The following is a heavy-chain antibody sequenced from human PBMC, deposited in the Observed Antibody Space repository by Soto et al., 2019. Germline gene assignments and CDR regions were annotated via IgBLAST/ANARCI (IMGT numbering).Heavy chain of an antibody. CDR3: ARERKTQLFLTGYYRSYYYMDV. D-gene: IGHD3-9*01. CDR1: SGSISSSNW. CDR2: IYHSGST. J-gene: IGHJ6*03. V-gene: IGHV4-4*02. Sequence: SETLSLTCAVSSGSISSSNWWSWVRQPPGKGLEWIGEIYHSGSTNYNPSLKSRVTISVDKSKNQFSLKLSSVTAADTAVYYCARERKTQLFLTGYYRSYYYMDVWGKGTTVTVSS.